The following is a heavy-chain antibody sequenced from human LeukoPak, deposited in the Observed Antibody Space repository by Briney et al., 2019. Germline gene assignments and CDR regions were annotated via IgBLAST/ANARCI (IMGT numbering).Heavy chain of an antibody. Sequence: GASVKVSCKASGYTFTGYYMHWVRQAPGQGLEWMGWINPNSGGTNYAQKFQGRVTMTRDTSISTAYMELSRLRSDDTAVYYCARVHREGDFWSGYYSAPTARGYYMDVWGKGTTVTVSS. J-gene: IGHJ6*03. CDR1: GYTFTGYY. CDR2: INPNSGGT. V-gene: IGHV1-2*02. CDR3: ARVHREGDFWSGYYSAPTARGYYMDV. D-gene: IGHD3-3*01.